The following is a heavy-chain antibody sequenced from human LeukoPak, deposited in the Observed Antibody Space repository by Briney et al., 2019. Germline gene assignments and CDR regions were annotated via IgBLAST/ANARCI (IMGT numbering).Heavy chain of an antibody. CDR1: GYTFTGYN. V-gene: IGHV1-2*02. CDR2: INPNSGGT. J-gene: IGHJ4*02. Sequence: ASVKVSCKASGYTFTGYNMDWVRQAPGQGLEWMGWINPNSGGTNYAQKFQGRVTMTRDTSISTAYMELSRLRSDDTAVYYCAMWVEMATITWGQGTLVTVSS. D-gene: IGHD5-24*01. CDR3: AMWVEMATIT.